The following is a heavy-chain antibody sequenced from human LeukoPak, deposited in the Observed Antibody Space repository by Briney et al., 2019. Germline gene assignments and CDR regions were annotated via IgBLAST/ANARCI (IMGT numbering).Heavy chain of an antibody. CDR3: ARLLYYGMDV. J-gene: IGHJ6*02. Sequence: GGSLRLSCAASGFTFSSYEMNWVRQAPGKGLGWVSYISSSGSTIYYADSVKGRFTISRDNAKNSLYLQMNSLRAEDTAVYYCARLLYYGMDVWGQGTTVTVSS. CDR2: ISSSGSTI. CDR1: GFTFSSYE. V-gene: IGHV3-48*03.